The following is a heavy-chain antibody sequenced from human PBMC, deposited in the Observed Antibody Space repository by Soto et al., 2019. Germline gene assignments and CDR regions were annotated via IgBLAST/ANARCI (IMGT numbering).Heavy chain of an antibody. CDR2: ISYDGSNK. V-gene: IGHV3-30*18. CDR1: GFTFSSYG. J-gene: IGHJ4*02. Sequence: GGSLRLACAASGFTFSSYGMHWVRQAPGKGLEWVAVISYDGSNKYYADSVKGRFTISRDNSKNTLYLQMNSLRAEDTAVYYRAKDNGDASFDYWGQGTLVSVSS. D-gene: IGHD2-8*01. CDR3: AKDNGDASFDY.